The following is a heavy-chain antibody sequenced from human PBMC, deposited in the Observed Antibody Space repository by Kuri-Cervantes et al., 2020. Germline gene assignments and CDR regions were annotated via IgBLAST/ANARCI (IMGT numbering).Heavy chain of an antibody. CDR1: GGSFSGYY. D-gene: IGHD7-27*01. CDR3: ARDNTGLGIVDY. V-gene: IGHV4-34*01. Sequence: SETLSLTCAVYGGSFSGYYWSWIRQPPGKGLEWIGEINHSGSTNYNPSLKSRVTISVDKSKNQFSLKLSSVTAADTAVYYCARDNTGLGIVDYWGQGTLVTVSS. J-gene: IGHJ4*02. CDR2: INHSGST.